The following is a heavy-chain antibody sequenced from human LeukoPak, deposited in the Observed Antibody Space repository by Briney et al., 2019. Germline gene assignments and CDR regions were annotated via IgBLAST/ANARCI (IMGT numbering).Heavy chain of an antibody. CDR3: AKGRDYYGSAHYYYMDV. D-gene: IGHD3-10*01. J-gene: IGHJ6*03. CDR2: IRGSGGIT. V-gene: IGHV3-23*01. Sequence: GGSLRLSCAASGFTFSSYAMSWVRQAPGKGLEWVSAIRGSGGITFYADSVKGRFTISRDNSKNTLYLQMNSLTVEDTAVYYCAKGRDYYGSAHYYYMDVWGKGTTVTISS. CDR1: GFTFSSYA.